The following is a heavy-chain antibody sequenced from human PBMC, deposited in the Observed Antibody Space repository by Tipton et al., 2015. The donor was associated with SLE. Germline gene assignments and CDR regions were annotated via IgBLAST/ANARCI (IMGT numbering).Heavy chain of an antibody. CDR2: IYYSGST. D-gene: IGHD5-18*01. CDR3: ASMGRGYSYGTVYY. Sequence: GLGKPSETLSLTCTVSGGSISSYYWSWIRQTPGKGLEWIGYIYYSGSTNYNPSLKSRVTISVDTSKNQFSLKLSSVTAADTAVYYCASMGRGYSYGTVYYWGQGTLVTVSS. CDR1: GGSISSYY. V-gene: IGHV4-59*01. J-gene: IGHJ4*02.